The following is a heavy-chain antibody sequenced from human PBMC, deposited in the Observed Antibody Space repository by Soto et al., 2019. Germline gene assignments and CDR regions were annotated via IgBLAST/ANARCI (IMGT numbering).Heavy chain of an antibody. Sequence: EVQLVESGGGLVQPGRSLRLSCAASGFTFDDYAMHWVRQAPGKGLEWVSGISRNSGSIGYADSVKGRFTISRDNAKNSLYLQMNSLRAEDTALYYCAKSPFYYYYGMDVWGQGTTVTVSS. CDR1: GFTFDDYA. CDR3: AKSPFYYYYGMDV. V-gene: IGHV3-9*01. CDR2: ISRNSGSI. J-gene: IGHJ6*02.